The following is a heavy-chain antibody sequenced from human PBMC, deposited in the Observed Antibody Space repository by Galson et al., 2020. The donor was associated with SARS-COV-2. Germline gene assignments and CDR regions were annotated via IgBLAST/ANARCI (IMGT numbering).Heavy chain of an antibody. V-gene: IGHV3-23*01. Sequence: GESLKISCAASGFTFSSYAMSWVRQAPGKGLEWVSAISGSGGSTYYADSVKGRFTISRDNSKNTLYLQMNSLRAEDTAVYYCAKDRFRTGTTGGYFDYWGQGTLVTVSS. J-gene: IGHJ4*02. CDR3: AKDRFRTGTTGGYFDY. D-gene: IGHD1-1*01. CDR2: ISGSGGST. CDR1: GFTFSSYA.